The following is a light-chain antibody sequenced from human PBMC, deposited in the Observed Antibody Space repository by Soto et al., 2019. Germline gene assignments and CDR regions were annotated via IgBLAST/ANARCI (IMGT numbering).Light chain of an antibody. V-gene: IGKV1-5*03. CDR2: KAS. CDR3: QHYKSYSEA. J-gene: IGKJ1*01. Sequence: DIQMTQSPSTLSGSVGDRVTITCRASQTISSWLAWYQQKPGKAPKLLIYKASTLKSGVPSRFSCSGSETEFTLTISSLQSHDFASYYCQHYKSYSEAFGQGTTV. CDR1: QTISSW.